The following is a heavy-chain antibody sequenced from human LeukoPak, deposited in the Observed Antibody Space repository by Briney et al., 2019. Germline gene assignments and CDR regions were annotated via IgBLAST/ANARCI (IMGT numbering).Heavy chain of an antibody. CDR1: GGSFSGYY. J-gene: IGHJ4*02. Sequence: SETLSLTCAVYGGSFSGYYWSWIRQPPGKGLEWIGEINHSGSTNYNPSLKSRVTISVDTSKNQFSLKLSSVTAADTAVYYCARDRGYGYGLYYYLDYWGQGTLVTVSS. V-gene: IGHV4-34*01. CDR3: ARDRGYGYGLYYYLDY. CDR2: INHSGST. D-gene: IGHD5-18*01.